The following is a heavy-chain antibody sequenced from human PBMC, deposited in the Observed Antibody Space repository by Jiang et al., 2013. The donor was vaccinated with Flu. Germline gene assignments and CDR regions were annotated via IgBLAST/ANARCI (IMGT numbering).Heavy chain of an antibody. CDR1: GDSVSSNSAA. D-gene: IGHD1-26*01. J-gene: IGHJ4*02. V-gene: IGHV6-1*01. CDR2: TYYRSKWYN. CDR3: ARAQTPYEWELPFFDY. Sequence: QTLSLTCAISGDSVSSNSAAWNWIRQSPPRGLEWLGRTYYRSKWYNDYAVSVKSRITINPDASKNQFSLQLNSVTPEDTAVYYCARAQTPYEWELPFFDYWGQGTLVTVSS.